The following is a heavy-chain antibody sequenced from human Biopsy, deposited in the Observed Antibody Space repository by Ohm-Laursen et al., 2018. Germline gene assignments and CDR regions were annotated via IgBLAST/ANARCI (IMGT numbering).Heavy chain of an antibody. CDR3: ARGRWAPPTNIYYTGMDV. D-gene: IGHD2/OR15-2a*01. CDR2: INSDGSNT. CDR1: GFSLSDYW. J-gene: IGHJ6*02. Sequence: SLRLSCAASGFSLSDYWTHWVCQSPGQGLERVSRINSDGSNTRYVDSVKGRFTISRDNAENTLYLQMNSLRAEDTAVYYCARGRWAPPTNIYYTGMDVWGQGTTVTVSS. V-gene: IGHV3-74*01.